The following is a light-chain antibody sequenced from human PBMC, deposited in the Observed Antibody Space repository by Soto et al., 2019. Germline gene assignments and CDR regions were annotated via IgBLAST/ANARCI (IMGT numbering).Light chain of an antibody. CDR2: GVT. Sequence: QPVLTQPASVSGSPGQSITISCTGTSSDIGAYNYVSWYQQHPGKTPKLMIYGVTNRPSGVSNRFSGSKSGSTASLTISGLQAEDEADYYCSSYTTSSTLEFGGGTKLTVL. J-gene: IGLJ2*01. CDR3: SSYTTSSTLE. V-gene: IGLV2-14*01. CDR1: SSDIGAYNY.